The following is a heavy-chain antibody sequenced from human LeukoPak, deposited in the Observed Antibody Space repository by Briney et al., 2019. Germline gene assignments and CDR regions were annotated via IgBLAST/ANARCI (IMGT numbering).Heavy chain of an antibody. V-gene: IGHV4-4*07. Sequence: SETLSLTCTVSGGSIGNFYWIWIRQPAGKGLEWIGRLNNGGDTNYSPSLRSRVTISVDTSKNHFSLILSSVTVADTAIYYCARAIGVYAFDVWGQGTMVTVSS. CDR2: LNNGGDT. CDR1: GGSIGNFY. CDR3: ARAIGVYAFDV. D-gene: IGHD2-2*02. J-gene: IGHJ3*01.